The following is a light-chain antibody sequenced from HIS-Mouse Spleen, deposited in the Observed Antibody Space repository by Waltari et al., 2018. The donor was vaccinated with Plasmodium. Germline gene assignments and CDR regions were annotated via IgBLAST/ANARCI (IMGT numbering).Light chain of an antibody. CDR3: LQDYNYPYT. CDR1: QGIRND. Sequence: AIHMTQSPSSLSASVGDSVTITCRASQGIRNDLGWYQQKPGKAPKLLISAASSLQSGVPSRFSGSGSGTDFTLTISSLQPEDFATYYCLQDYNYPYTFGQGTKLEIK. J-gene: IGKJ2*01. V-gene: IGKV1-6*01. CDR2: AAS.